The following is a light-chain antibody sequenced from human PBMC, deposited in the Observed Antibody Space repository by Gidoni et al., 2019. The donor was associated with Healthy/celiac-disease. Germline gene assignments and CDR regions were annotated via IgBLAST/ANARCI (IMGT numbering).Light chain of an antibody. CDR2: AAS. Sequence: PSSLSASVGDRVTITCRASQSISSYLNWYQQKPGKAPKLLIYAASSLQSGVPSRFSGSGSGTDFTLTISSLQPEDFATYYCQQSYSTLRITFGQGTRLEIK. J-gene: IGKJ5*01. V-gene: IGKV1-39*01. CDR3: QQSYSTLRIT. CDR1: QSISSY.